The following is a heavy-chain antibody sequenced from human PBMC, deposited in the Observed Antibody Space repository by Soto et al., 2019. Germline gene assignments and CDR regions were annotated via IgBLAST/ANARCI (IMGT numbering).Heavy chain of an antibody. CDR1: GYTFTGYY. J-gene: IGHJ3*02. D-gene: IGHD6-19*01. V-gene: IGHV1-2*02. CDR3: ARAGGIAVAGDDAFDI. CDR2: INPNSGGT. Sequence: QVQLVQSGAEVKKPGASVKVSCKASGYTFTGYYMHWVRQAPGQGLEWMGWINPNSGGTNYAQKFQGRVTMTRDTSISTAYMELSRLRSDDTAVYYCARAGGIAVAGDDAFDIWGQGTMVTVSS.